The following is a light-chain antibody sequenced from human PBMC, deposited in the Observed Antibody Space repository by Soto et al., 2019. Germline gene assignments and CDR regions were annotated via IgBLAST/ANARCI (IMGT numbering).Light chain of an antibody. CDR2: TAS. Sequence: DIQMTQSPSSLSASVGDRVTITCRASQTISSFLNWYQQKPGQAPKLLIYTASSLQSGVASRFSGSGSGTDFTLSITSLQPEDFATYDCQQSYSSPSTFGQGTKLEIK. V-gene: IGKV1-39*01. J-gene: IGKJ2*01. CDR3: QQSYSSPST. CDR1: QTISSF.